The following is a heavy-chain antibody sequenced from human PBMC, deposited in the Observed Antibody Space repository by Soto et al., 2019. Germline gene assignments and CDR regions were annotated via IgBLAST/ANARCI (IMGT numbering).Heavy chain of an antibody. V-gene: IGHV4-4*07. CDR3: AREESSGSRYYYGMDV. D-gene: IGHD1-26*01. J-gene: IGHJ6*02. Sequence: SSETLSITCTFSCGSIISYYWSGIRQPAGKGLEWTGRIYTSGSTNYNPSLKSRVTMSVDTSKNQFSLKLSSVTAADTAVYYCAREESSGSRYYYGMDVWGQGTTVTVSS. CDR2: IYTSGST. CDR1: CGSIISYY.